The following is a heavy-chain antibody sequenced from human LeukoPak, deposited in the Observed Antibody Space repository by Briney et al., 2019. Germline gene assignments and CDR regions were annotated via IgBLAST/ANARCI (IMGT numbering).Heavy chain of an antibody. CDR1: GGSISSSSYY. J-gene: IGHJ1*01. D-gene: IGHD6-19*01. CDR3: ATSPSGWHFQYFQH. V-gene: IGHV4-39*01. CDR2: IYYSGST. Sequence: SETLSLTCTVSGGSISSSSYYWGWIRQPPGKGLEWIGSIYYSGSTYYNPSLKSRVTISVDTSKNQFSLKLSSVTAADTAVYYCATSPSGWHFQYFQHWGQGTLVTVSS.